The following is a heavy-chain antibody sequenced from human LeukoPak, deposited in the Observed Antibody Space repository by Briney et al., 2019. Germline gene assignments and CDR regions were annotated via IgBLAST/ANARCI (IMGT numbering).Heavy chain of an antibody. CDR3: ARDPRGDITGTTFDR. Sequence: PSETLFLTCTLSGGSITSGRYYWTWIRQHPQRGLVWIVYVSYSGGTNYNSSPKSRLTISADTSKNQFYLRLTSVTAADTAVYYSARDPRGDITGTTFDRWGQGTLVTVSS. CDR2: VSYSGGT. D-gene: IGHD1-20*01. J-gene: IGHJ5*02. CDR1: GGSITSGRYY. V-gene: IGHV4-31*03.